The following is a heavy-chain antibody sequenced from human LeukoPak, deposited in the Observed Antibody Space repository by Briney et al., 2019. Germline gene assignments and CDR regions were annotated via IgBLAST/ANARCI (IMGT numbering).Heavy chain of an antibody. V-gene: IGHV1-18*04. J-gene: IGHJ4*02. CDR3: ARVAVDIVVVPAAHDY. Sequence: ASVKVSCKASGYTFTSYGISWVRQAPGQGLEWMGWISAYNGNTNYAQKLQGRVTMTTDTSTSTAYMELRSLRSDDTAVYYRARVAVDIVVVPAAHDYWGQGTLVTVSS. D-gene: IGHD2-2*03. CDR2: ISAYNGNT. CDR1: GYTFTSYG.